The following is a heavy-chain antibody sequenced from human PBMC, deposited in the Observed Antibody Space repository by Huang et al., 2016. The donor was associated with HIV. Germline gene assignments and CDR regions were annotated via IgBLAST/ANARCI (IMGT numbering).Heavy chain of an antibody. D-gene: IGHD3-10*01. CDR2: IYPDDTT. Sequence: QLLEAGGGLVQPGGSLRLSCAASGFTVSSNCMTWVRQAPGKGLGWVSSIYPDDTTYVADSVKSRFTVSRDNSKNLLYLHMNSLGAEDTAVYYCGRGYGPGSYFFDSWGQGTLVSVSS. V-gene: IGHV3-53*01. J-gene: IGHJ4*02. CDR3: GRGYGPGSYFFDS. CDR1: GFTVSSNC.